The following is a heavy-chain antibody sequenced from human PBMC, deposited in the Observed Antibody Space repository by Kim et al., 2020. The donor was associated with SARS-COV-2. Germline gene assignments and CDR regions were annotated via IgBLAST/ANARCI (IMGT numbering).Heavy chain of an antibody. CDR3: ASDLVTLPGGAPGY. D-gene: IGHD3-10*01. Sequence: GGSLRLSCAASGFTFSSYAMHWVRQAPGKGLEWVAVISYDGSNKYYADSVKGRFTISRDNSKNTLYLQMNSLRAEDTAVYYCASDLVTLPGGAPGYWGQG. J-gene: IGHJ4*02. CDR2: ISYDGSNK. V-gene: IGHV3-30*04. CDR1: GFTFSSYA.